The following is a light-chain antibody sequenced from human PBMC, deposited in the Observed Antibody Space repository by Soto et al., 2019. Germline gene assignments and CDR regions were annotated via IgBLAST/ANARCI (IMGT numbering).Light chain of an antibody. CDR3: CSYAGSSTLNWV. V-gene: IGLV2-23*01. J-gene: IGLJ3*02. CDR2: EGS. Sequence: QSALTQPASVSGSPGQSITTSCTGTSSDVGSYNLVSWYQQHPGKAPKLMIYEGSKRPSGVSNRFSGSKSGNTASLTISGLQAEDEADYYCCSYAGSSTLNWVFGGGTKLTVL. CDR1: SSDVGSYNL.